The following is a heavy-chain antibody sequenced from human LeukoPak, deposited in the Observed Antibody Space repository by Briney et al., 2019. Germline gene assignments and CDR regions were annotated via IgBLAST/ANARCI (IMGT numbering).Heavy chain of an antibody. Sequence: GGSLRLSCAASGFTFSSYSMNWVRQAPGKGLEWVSAISGSGGSTYYADSVKGRFTISRDNSKNTLYLQMNSLRAEDTAVYYCAKGGTKGGFDPWGQGTLVTVSS. D-gene: IGHD1-26*01. V-gene: IGHV3-23*01. CDR3: AKGGTKGGFDP. J-gene: IGHJ5*02. CDR2: ISGSGGST. CDR1: GFTFSSYS.